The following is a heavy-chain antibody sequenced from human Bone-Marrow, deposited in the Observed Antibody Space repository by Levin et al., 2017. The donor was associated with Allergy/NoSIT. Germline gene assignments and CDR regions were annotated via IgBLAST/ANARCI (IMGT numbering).Heavy chain of an antibody. V-gene: IGHV4-59*01. CDR1: GGSTSGYY. Sequence: SETLSLTCTVSGGSTSGYYWTWIRQPPGRGLEYIGYIYYSGSTNYNPSLESRVTISLDKFLNQISLRLTSVTAADTAGYYCGRDWGPWWFGVSHVMDVWGRGTTVIVSS. D-gene: IGHD3-10*01. CDR2: IYYSGST. CDR3: GRDWGPWWFGVSHVMDV. J-gene: IGHJ6*02.